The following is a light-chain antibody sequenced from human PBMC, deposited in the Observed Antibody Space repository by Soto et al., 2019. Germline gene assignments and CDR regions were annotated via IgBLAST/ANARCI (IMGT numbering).Light chain of an antibody. CDR3: QQYGSDWT. V-gene: IGKV1-5*03. CDR1: QSISNW. J-gene: IGKJ1*01. CDR2: KAS. Sequence: DIQMTQSPSTLSASVGDRVTITCRASQSISNWLAWYQQKPGKAPKLLIYKASSLESGVPSRFSGSASGTESTLTISSLQPDFIATYYCQQYGSDWTFGQGTKVEIK.